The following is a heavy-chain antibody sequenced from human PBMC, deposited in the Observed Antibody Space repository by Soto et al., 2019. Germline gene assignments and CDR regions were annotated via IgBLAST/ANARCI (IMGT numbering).Heavy chain of an antibody. Sequence: EVQLVESGGGLVQPGGSLRLSCVVSGITLSTYRMHWVRQAPGKGLVWVSHIKSDGTVTHYTDSVRGRFIISRDNAQQTLLMQSNSLRADDPAVYYCARAKYDLWISYSLDYWGPGTLVTVYS. J-gene: IGHJ4*02. CDR2: IKSDGTVT. CDR3: ARAKYDLWISYSLDY. D-gene: IGHD3-3*01. V-gene: IGHV3-74*01. CDR1: GITLSTYR.